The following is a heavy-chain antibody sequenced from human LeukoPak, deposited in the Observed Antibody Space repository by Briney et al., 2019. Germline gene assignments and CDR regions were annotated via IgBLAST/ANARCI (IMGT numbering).Heavy chain of an antibody. D-gene: IGHD3-10*01. J-gene: IGHJ4*02. CDR1: GGSISSYY. CDR2: IYYSGST. Sequence: SETLSLTCTVSGGSISSYYWSWTRQPPGKGLEWIGYIYYSGSTNYNPSLKSRVTISVDTSKNQFSLKLSSVTAADTAVYYCARSGLLWFGESPFDYWGQGTLVTVSS. V-gene: IGHV4-59*01. CDR3: ARSGLLWFGESPFDY.